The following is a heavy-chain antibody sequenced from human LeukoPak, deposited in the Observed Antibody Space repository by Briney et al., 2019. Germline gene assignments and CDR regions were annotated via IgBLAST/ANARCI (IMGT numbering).Heavy chain of an antibody. V-gene: IGHV3-30*18. D-gene: IGHD6-13*01. J-gene: IGHJ4*02. CDR1: GFTFSSYG. CDR2: ISYDGSNK. Sequence: GGSLRLSCAASGFTFSSYGMHWVRQAPGKGLEWVAVISYDGSNKYYADSVKGRFTISRDNSKNTLYLQMNSLRAEDTAVYYCAKDGYSSSWFGSVAGYFDYWGQGTLVTVSS. CDR3: AKDGYSSSWFGSVAGYFDY.